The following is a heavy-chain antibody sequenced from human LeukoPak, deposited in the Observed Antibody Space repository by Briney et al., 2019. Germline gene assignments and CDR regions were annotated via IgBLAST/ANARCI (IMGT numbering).Heavy chain of an antibody. D-gene: IGHD6-13*01. CDR1: GGSISSYY. V-gene: IGHV4-59*01. CDR2: IYYSGST. J-gene: IGHJ5*02. Sequence: PSETLSLTCTVSGGSISSYYWSWIRQPPGKGLEWIGYIYYSGSTNYNPSLKSRVTISVDTSKNQFSLKLSSVTAADTAVYYCARAYSSRESWFDPWGQGTLVTVSS. CDR3: ARAYSSRESWFDP.